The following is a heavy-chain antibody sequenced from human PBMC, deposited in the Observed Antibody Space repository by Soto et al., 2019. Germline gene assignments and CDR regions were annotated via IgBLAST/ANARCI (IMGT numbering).Heavy chain of an antibody. V-gene: IGHV1-69*13. CDR2: IIPIFGTA. CDR3: ATDWRDGVEWLPHYGMDF. D-gene: IGHD3-3*01. CDR1: GGTFSSYA. Sequence: SVKVSCKASGGTFSSYAISWVRQAPGQGLEWMGGIIPIFGTANYAQKFQGRVTITADESTSTAYMELSSLRSEDTGVYYCATDWRDGVEWLPHYGMDFCGKVTTVTVST. J-gene: IGHJ6*04.